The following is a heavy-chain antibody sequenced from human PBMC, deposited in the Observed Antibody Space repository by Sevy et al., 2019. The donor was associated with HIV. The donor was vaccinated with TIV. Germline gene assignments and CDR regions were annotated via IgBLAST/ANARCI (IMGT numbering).Heavy chain of an antibody. J-gene: IGHJ4*02. CDR1: GFSISGYG. V-gene: IGHV3-33*01. Sequence: GGSLRLSCAASGFSISGYGMHWVRQAPGKGLEWVAVIWYDGTNKEYAYSVKDRFTISRDNSKNTLYLQMNSLRAEDTAVYYCAREDIRVAGIGYYFHSWGQGTLVTVSS. CDR2: IWYDGTNK. CDR3: AREDIRVAGIGYYFHS. D-gene: IGHD6-19*01.